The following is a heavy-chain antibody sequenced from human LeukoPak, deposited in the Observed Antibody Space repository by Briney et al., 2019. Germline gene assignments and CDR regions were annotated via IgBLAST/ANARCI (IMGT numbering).Heavy chain of an antibody. CDR3: ATDPTMVRGPYYYYYGMDV. CDR2: IWYDGSNK. CDR1: GFTFSSYG. J-gene: IGHJ6*02. Sequence: GGSLRLSCAASGFTFSSYGMHWVRQAPGKGLEWVAVIWYDGSNKYYADSVKGRFTISRDNSKNTLYLQMNSLRSEDTAVYYCATDPTMVRGPYYYYYGMDVWGQGTTVTVSS. D-gene: IGHD3-10*01. V-gene: IGHV3-30*02.